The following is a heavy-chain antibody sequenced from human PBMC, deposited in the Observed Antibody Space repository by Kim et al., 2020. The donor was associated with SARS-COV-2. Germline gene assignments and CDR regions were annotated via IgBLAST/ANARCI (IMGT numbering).Heavy chain of an antibody. CDR1: GFTFDDYA. CDR2: ISWNSGSI. CDR3: AKDIGPVLRYFDSPDNYWFDP. Sequence: GGSLRLSCAASGFTFDDYAMHWVRQAPGKGLEWVSGISWNSGSIGYADSVKGRFTISRNNAKNSLYLQMNSLRAEDTALYYCAKDIGPVLRYFDSPDNYWFDPWGQGTLVTVSS. D-gene: IGHD3-9*01. V-gene: IGHV3-9*01. J-gene: IGHJ5*02.